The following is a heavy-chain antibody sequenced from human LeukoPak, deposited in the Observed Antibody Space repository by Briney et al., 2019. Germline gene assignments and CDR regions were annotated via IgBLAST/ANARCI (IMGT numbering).Heavy chain of an antibody. CDR3: AKNRGYPSFDY. D-gene: IGHD3-10*01. Sequence: PGGSLRLSCAASGFTFSNYAMSWVRQAPGKGLEWVSAISDSGGRAYYADSVKGRFTVSRDNSKNTLYLQMNSLRAEDTAVYYCAKNRGYPSFDYWGQGTLVTVSS. J-gene: IGHJ4*02. CDR1: GFTFSNYA. CDR2: ISDSGGRA. V-gene: IGHV3-23*01.